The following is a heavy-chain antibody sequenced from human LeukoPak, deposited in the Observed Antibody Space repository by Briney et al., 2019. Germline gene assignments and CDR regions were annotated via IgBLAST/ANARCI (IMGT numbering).Heavy chain of an antibody. CDR3: AKLAFQWLVRPATQDAFDI. J-gene: IGHJ3*02. CDR1: GFTFSSYA. Sequence: GGSLRLSCSASGFTFSSYAMHWVRQAPGKGLEWVAVISFDGSNKYYADSVKGRFTISRDNSKNTLYLQMNSLRAEDTAVYYCAKLAFQWLVRPATQDAFDIWGQGTMATVSS. D-gene: IGHD6-19*01. V-gene: IGHV3-30*18. CDR2: ISFDGSNK.